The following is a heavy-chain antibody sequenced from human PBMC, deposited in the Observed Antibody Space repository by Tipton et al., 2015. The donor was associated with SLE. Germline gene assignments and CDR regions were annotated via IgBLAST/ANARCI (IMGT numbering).Heavy chain of an antibody. V-gene: IGHV1-18*04. Sequence: QSGPEVKKPGASVKVSCKASGYTFTTYGISWVRQAPGQGLEWMGWISTYTGNTNYAQKLQGRVTMTTDTSTSTVYMELSSLRSEDTAVYYCARVPNYDSSGYYAFDIWGQGTMVTVSS. CDR1: GYTFTTYG. D-gene: IGHD3-22*01. J-gene: IGHJ3*02. CDR3: ARVPNYDSSGYYAFDI. CDR2: ISTYTGNT.